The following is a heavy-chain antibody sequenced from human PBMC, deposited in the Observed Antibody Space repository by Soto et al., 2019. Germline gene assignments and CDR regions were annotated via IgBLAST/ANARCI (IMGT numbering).Heavy chain of an antibody. J-gene: IGHJ4*02. V-gene: IGHV4-31*03. CDR1: GGSISSGGYY. Sequence: QVQLQESGPGLVKPSQTLSLTCTVSGGSISSGGYYWSWIRQHPGKGLEWIGYIYYSGSTYYNPSLKSRVTISVDTSKNQFSLKLSSVTAADTAAYYCARGDGNSAPVDYWGQGTLVTVSS. CDR3: ARGDGNSAPVDY. D-gene: IGHD1-1*01. CDR2: IYYSGST.